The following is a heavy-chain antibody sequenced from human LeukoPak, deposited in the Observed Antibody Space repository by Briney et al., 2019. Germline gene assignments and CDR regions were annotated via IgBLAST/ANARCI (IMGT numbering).Heavy chain of an antibody. CDR2: INHSGST. V-gene: IGHV4-39*07. D-gene: IGHD2-21*01. CDR1: GGSISSRSYC. CDR3: ARAPQRSYQHNWFDP. Sequence: SETLSLTCTVSGGSISSRSYCWSWIRQPPGKGLEWIGEINHSGSTNYNPSLKSRVTISVDTSKNQFSLKLSSVTAADTAVYYCARAPQRSYQHNWFDPWGQGTLVTVSS. J-gene: IGHJ5*02.